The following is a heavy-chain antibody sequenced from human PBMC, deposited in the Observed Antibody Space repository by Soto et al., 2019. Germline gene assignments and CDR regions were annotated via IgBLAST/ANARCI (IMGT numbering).Heavy chain of an antibody. D-gene: IGHD6-13*01. J-gene: IGHJ6*02. CDR2: IWYDGSDK. CDR3: AKDYSSSLYGMDV. V-gene: IGHV3-33*03. CDR1: GFTFSSYG. Sequence: QVQLVESGGGVVQPGRSLRLSCAASGFTFSSYGMHWVRQAPGKGLEWVAVIWYDGSDKYFADSVKGRFTISRDNSKNTLYLQMNSLRVEDTGVYYCAKDYSSSLYGMDVWGQGTTVTVSS.